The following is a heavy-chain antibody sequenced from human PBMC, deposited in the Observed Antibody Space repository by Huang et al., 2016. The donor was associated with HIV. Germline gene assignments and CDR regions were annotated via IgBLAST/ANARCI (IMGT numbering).Heavy chain of an antibody. Sequence: QVQLVESGGGVVQPGRSLRLSCAASGFTFSNYAMDWVRQAPGKGLEWVAGISYDGSNKYDTDSVKGRFTISRDNSKNALYLQMNSLRAEDTAVYYCARRAVAGIYYYYYMDVWGKGTTVTVSS. V-gene: IGHV3-30-3*01. J-gene: IGHJ6*03. CDR1: GFTFSNYA. CDR3: ARRAVAGIYYYYYMDV. D-gene: IGHD6-19*01. CDR2: ISYDGSNK.